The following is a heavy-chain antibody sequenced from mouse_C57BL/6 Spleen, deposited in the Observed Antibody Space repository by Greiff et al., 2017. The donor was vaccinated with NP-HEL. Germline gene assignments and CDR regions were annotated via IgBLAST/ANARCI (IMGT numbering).Heavy chain of an antibody. CDR1: GYTFTSYW. Sequence: VQLQQPGAELVMPGASVKLSCKASGYTFTSYWMHWVKQRPGQGLEWIGEIDPSDSYTNYNQKFKGKSTLTVDKSSSTAYMQLISLTSEDSAVYYCARRSNYVNYAMDYWGQGTSVTVSS. CDR2: IDPSDSYT. D-gene: IGHD2-5*01. J-gene: IGHJ4*01. V-gene: IGHV1-69*01. CDR3: ARRSNYVNYAMDY.